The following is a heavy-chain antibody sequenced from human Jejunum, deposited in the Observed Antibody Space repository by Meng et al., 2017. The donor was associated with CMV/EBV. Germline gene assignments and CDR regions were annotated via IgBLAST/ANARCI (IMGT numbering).Heavy chain of an antibody. J-gene: IGHJ4*02. CDR1: RLTLCNCG. Sequence: ACFRLTLCNCGMNWVRQAPVRGLEWVSSIIGSSSFIYYAVSVKGRFTISRDNANNSLFLQMNSLRAEDTAIYYCARDLDGWYFDYWGQGTLVTVSS. D-gene: IGHD3-10*01. CDR3: ARDLDGWYFDY. V-gene: IGHV3-21*01. CDR2: IIGSSSFI.